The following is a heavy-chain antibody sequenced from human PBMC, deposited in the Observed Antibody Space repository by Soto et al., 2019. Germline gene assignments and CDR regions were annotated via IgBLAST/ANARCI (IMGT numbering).Heavy chain of an antibody. CDR3: ARGRSQTQPTTVIDN. CDR2: ISGYNANT. V-gene: IGHV1-18*01. J-gene: IGHJ4*02. D-gene: IGHD4-4*01. CDR1: GYTFTSYS. Sequence: ASVKVSCKASGYTFTSYSINWVRQAPGQGLEWMGWISGYNANTYYAQKLQGRVTLTTDTSTSTAYMELRSLRSDDTAVYYCARGRSQTQPTTVIDNWGQGTLVTVSS.